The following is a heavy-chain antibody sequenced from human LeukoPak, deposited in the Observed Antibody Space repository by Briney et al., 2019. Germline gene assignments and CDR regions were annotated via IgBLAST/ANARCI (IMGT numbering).Heavy chain of an antibody. CDR3: ARRGYSSSWNYYYMDV. Sequence: SQTLSLTCTVSGGSISSGSYYWSWIRQPAGRGLEWIGRIYTSGSTNYNPSLKSRVTISVDTSKNQFSLKLSSVTAADTAVYYCARRGYSSSWNYYYMDVWGKGTTVTVSS. CDR1: GGSISSGSYY. J-gene: IGHJ6*03. CDR2: IYTSGST. D-gene: IGHD6-13*01. V-gene: IGHV4-61*02.